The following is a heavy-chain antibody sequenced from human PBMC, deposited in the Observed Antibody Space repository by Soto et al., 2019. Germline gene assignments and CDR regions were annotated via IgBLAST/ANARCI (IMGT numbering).Heavy chain of an antibody. CDR3: ARYYDTSNRPYFHH. J-gene: IGHJ1*01. CDR1: GGSISSTTYY. V-gene: IGHV4-39*01. Sequence: QLQLQESGPGLVKPSETLSLTCAVSGGSISSTTYYWAWIRQPPGKGLEWVATIYYSGATYYNPSLKSRLTISIDTSKNQFSLRLSSVTAADTAMYHCARYYDTSNRPYFHHWGQGTRVTVSS. D-gene: IGHD3-22*01. CDR2: IYYSGAT.